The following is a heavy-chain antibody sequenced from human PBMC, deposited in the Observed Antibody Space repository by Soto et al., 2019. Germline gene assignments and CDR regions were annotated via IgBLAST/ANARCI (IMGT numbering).Heavy chain of an antibody. CDR3: AKGWVRSSRSGMDV. J-gene: IGHJ6*02. CDR1: GFTFSSYG. Sequence: GSLRLSCAASGFTFSSYGMHWVRQAPGKGLEWVAVISYDGSNKYYADSVKGRFTISRDNSKNTLYLQMNSLRAEDTAVYYCAKGWVRSSRSGMDVWGQGTTVTVSS. D-gene: IGHD2-15*01. V-gene: IGHV3-30*18. CDR2: ISYDGSNK.